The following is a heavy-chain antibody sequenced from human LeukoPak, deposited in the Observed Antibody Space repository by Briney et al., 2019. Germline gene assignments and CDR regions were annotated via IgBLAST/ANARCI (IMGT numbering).Heavy chain of an antibody. Sequence: GGSLRLSCAASGFSFTNYAMSWVRQAPGKGLEWVSGISGSGGSIRYADSVKGRFIISRDNSKNTLYLQMNSLRAEDTAVYYCAKGGDGYNYYFDYWGQETLVTVSS. CDR2: ISGSGGSI. J-gene: IGHJ4*02. CDR1: GFSFTNYA. CDR3: AKGGDGYNYYFDY. V-gene: IGHV3-23*01. D-gene: IGHD5-24*01.